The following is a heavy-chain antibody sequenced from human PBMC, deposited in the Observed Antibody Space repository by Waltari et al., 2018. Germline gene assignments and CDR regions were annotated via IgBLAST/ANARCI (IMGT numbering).Heavy chain of an antibody. V-gene: IGHV1-2*06. D-gene: IGHD2-2*01. CDR2: VITNSGDT. CDR1: GYSFTGYH. Sequence: QVQLVQSGAEVKTPGASVRDSCKAYGYSFTGYHIHWVRQAPGQGLEWMGRVITNSGDTNYAQKFQGRVTLTRDTSTSTGYMQLSGLRSDDTALYYCARDPAGDGFYYFDYWGQGSLVTVSS. CDR3: ARDPAGDGFYYFDY. J-gene: IGHJ4*02.